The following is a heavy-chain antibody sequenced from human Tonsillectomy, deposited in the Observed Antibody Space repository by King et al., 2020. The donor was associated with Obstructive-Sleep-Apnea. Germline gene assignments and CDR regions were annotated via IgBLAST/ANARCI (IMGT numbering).Heavy chain of an antibody. CDR1: GYTFTGYY. J-gene: IGHJ3*02. Sequence: VQLVESGAEVKKPGASVKVSCKASGYTFTGYYMHWVRQAPGQGLEWMGWINPKSGGTNYAQEFQGRVTMTRDTSISTAYIEVSRLRSDDTAMYYCARDYQVPAPASAFDIWGQGTMVTVSS. D-gene: IGHD2-2*01. CDR3: ARDYQVPAPASAFDI. V-gene: IGHV1-2*02. CDR2: INPKSGGT.